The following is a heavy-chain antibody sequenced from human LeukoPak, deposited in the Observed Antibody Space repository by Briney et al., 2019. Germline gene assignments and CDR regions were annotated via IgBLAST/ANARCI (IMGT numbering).Heavy chain of an antibody. J-gene: IGHJ4*02. V-gene: IGHV3-21*01. Sequence: GGSLRLSCAASGFTFSSYSMNWVRQAPGKGLEWASSISSSSSYIYYADSVKGRFTISRDNAKNSLYLQMNSLRAEDTAVYYCARDGVVDIVVVVAATFLDYWGQGTLVTVSS. CDR2: ISSSSSYI. D-gene: IGHD2-15*01. CDR1: GFTFSSYS. CDR3: ARDGVVDIVVVVAATFLDY.